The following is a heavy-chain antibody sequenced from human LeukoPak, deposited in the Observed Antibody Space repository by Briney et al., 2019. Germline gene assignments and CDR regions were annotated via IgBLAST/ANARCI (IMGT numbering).Heavy chain of an antibody. CDR1: GGTFSGYA. Sequence: ASVKVSCKASGGTFSGYAINWVRQAPGQGLEWMGGIIPIFGTSNYAQRFQGRVTISADESTSTAYMELSSLRSEDTAVYYCASPMVYDTYYYYHGMDVWGQGTTVTASS. V-gene: IGHV1-69*13. J-gene: IGHJ6*02. CDR2: IIPIFGTS. CDR3: ASPMVYDTYYYYHGMDV. D-gene: IGHD2-8*01.